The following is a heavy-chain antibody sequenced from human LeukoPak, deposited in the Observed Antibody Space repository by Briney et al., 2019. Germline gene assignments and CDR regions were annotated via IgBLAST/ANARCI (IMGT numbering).Heavy chain of an antibody. CDR1: GGSFSGYY. D-gene: IGHD2-15*01. Sequence: PETLSLTCAVYGGSFSGYYWSWIRQPPGKGLEWIWEINHSGSTNYNPSLKSRVTISVDTSKNQFSLKLSSVTAADTAVYYCASTLNWFDPWGQGTLVTDSS. CDR3: ASTLNWFDP. CDR2: INHSGST. J-gene: IGHJ5*02. V-gene: IGHV4-34*01.